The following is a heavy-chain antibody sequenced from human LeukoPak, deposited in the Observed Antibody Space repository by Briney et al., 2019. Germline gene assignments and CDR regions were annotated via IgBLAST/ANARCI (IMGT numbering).Heavy chain of an antibody. CDR2: INPSGGST. CDR3: ARGLWNDYYDSSGHQVEFDY. D-gene: IGHD3-22*01. V-gene: IGHV1-46*01. Sequence: ASVKVSCKASGYTFTSYYMHWVRQAPGQGLEWMGIINPSGGSTSYAQKFQGRVTMTRDTSTSTVYMELSSLRSEDTAVYYCARGLWNDYYDSSGHQVEFDYWGQGTLVTVSS. CDR1: GYTFTSYY. J-gene: IGHJ4*02.